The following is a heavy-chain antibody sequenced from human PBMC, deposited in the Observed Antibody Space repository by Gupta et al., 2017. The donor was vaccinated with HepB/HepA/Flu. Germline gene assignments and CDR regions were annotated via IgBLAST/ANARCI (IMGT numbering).Heavy chain of an antibody. Sequence: QVQLQESGPGLVKPSETLSLTCTVSGGSISSNNWWSGVRQSPGKGLEWIGEISRSGTTTYSPSLKSRVTMSLDKSKNSLSLNLTAVTAADTAIYYCTRGTGEVLDSSWGQGTLVTVSS. CDR1: GGSISSNNW. J-gene: IGHJ4*02. V-gene: IGHV4-4*02. CDR3: TRGTGEVLDSS. D-gene: IGHD3-16*01. CDR2: ISRSGTT.